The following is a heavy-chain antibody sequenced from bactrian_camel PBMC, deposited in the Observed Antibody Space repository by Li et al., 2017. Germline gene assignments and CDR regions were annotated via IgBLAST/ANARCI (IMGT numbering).Heavy chain of an antibody. V-gene: IGHV3S1*01. D-gene: IGHD2*01. CDR1: GYTGRWPC. J-gene: IGHJ4*01. CDR2: FYTGGRST. CDR3: AANRGSYCGSFTGFNY. Sequence: QVQLVESGGGSVQAGGSLRLSCVVSGYTGRWPCMSWFRQAPGKEREGVATFYTGGRSTYYADSVKGRFTVSLDSATITLHLQMNSLTPEDSGVYTCAANRGSYCGSFTGFNYWGRGTQVTVS.